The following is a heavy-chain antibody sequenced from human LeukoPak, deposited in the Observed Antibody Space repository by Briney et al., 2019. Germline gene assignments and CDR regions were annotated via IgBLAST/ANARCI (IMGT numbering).Heavy chain of an antibody. V-gene: IGHV1-2*02. CDR3: ARGVVVPAAGNNWFDP. J-gene: IGHJ5*02. Sequence: GASVKVPCKASGYTFTGYYMHWVRQAPGQGLEWMGWINPNSGGTNYAQKFQGRVTMTRDTSISTAYMELSRLRSDDTAVYYCARGVVVPAAGNNWFDPWGQGTLVTVSS. CDR1: GYTFTGYY. CDR2: INPNSGGT. D-gene: IGHD2-2*01.